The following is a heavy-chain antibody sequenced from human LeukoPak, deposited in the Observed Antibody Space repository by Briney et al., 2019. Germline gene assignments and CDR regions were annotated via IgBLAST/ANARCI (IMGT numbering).Heavy chain of an antibody. CDR2: INRSGST. CDR1: GGSFSGYY. CDR3: ARAIAAPVFFDY. V-gene: IGHV4-34*01. D-gene: IGHD6-13*01. J-gene: IGHJ4*02. Sequence: SETLSLTCAVYGGSFSGYYWSWIRQPPGKGLEWIGEINRSGSTNYNPSLKSRVTISVDTSKNQFSLKLSSVTAADTAVYYCARAIAAPVFFDYWGQGTLVTVSS.